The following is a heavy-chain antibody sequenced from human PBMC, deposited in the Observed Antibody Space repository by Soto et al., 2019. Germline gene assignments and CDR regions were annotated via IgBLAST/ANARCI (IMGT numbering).Heavy chain of an antibody. CDR1: GYTFTGHY. D-gene: IGHD2-2*01. J-gene: IGHJ5*02. Sequence: QVQLVQSGAEVKKPGASVMVSCKASGYTFTGHYVYLVRQAPGQGLEWMGWINPKSGDTHYAQKFQGRVTMTRDTSISTAYMAMSGLRSDDTAIYYCTKGLESHLLSWFDPWGQGTQVTVSS. CDR3: TKGLESHLLSWFDP. CDR2: INPKSGDT. V-gene: IGHV1-2*02.